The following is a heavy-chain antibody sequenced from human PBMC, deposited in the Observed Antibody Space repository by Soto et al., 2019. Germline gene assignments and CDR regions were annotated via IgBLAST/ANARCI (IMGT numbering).Heavy chain of an antibody. CDR2: ISYDGTNK. D-gene: IGHD6-19*01. CDR1: GFMFSAYA. V-gene: IGHV3-30*04. J-gene: IGHJ4*01. Sequence: QVQLVESGGGVVQPGRSLRLSCAASGFMFSAYAMLWVRQAPGKGLEWVAAISYDGTNKYYADSIKGRFTISRDNSANTLFLQVNSLRREDTAMYYCARDPSPYTSGWYGMDCWGHGTLVTVSS. CDR3: ARDPSPYTSGWYGMDC.